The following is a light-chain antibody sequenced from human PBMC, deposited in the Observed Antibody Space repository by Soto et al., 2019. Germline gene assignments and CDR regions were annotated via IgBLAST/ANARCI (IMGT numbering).Light chain of an antibody. Sequence: EIVMTQSPATLSVSPGERVTLSCRASQSIYEKLAWYQQKPGQTPRLVIYDTSTRATGTPGSFSGSGSGTEFTPTISSLQSEDFAVYYCQQYHRWPLTFGGGTQVDIK. J-gene: IGKJ4*01. CDR1: QSIYEK. V-gene: IGKV3-15*01. CDR2: DTS. CDR3: QQYHRWPLT.